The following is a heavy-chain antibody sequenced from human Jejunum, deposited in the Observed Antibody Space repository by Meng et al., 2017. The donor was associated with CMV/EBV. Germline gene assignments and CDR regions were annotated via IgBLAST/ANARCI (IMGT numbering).Heavy chain of an antibody. J-gene: IGHJ4*02. CDR3: ARGAFD. V-gene: IGHV3-48*03. Sequence: LKISCVGSGFSFSSHEMHWVRQAPGKGLEWLAYISSSGVTTYYADSVKGRFTISRDNSKNTLYLQMNSLRAEDTAVYYCARGAFDWGQGTLVTVSS. CDR2: ISSSGVTT. CDR1: GFSFSSHE.